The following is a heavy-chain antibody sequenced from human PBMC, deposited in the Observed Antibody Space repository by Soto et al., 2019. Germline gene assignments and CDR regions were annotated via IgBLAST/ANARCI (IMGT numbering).Heavy chain of an antibody. CDR2: ISGSGGST. V-gene: IGHV3-23*01. CDR3: ATESATIKSQLLVC. Sequence: GGSLRPSCPASGFTFSSYAMSWVRQAPGKGLEWVSAISGSGGSTYYADSVKGRFTISRDNSKNTLYLQMNSLRAEDTAVYYCATESATIKSQLLVCWGQGTLVTVSS. J-gene: IGHJ4*02. CDR1: GFTFSSYA. D-gene: IGHD2-2*01.